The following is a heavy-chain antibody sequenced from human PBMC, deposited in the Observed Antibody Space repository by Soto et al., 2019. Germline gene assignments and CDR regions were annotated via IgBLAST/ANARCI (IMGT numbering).Heavy chain of an antibody. CDR3: SRALDF. CDR1: GFTFSTYW. CDR2: INSDGSEK. J-gene: IGHJ4*02. Sequence: GGSLRLSCAASGFTFSTYWMDWVRQTPGKGLEWVANINSDGSEKNYVDSVKGRFTIYRDNAKNTLYLQMSSLTAEDTALYYCSRALDFWGQGTLVTVSS. V-gene: IGHV3-7*01.